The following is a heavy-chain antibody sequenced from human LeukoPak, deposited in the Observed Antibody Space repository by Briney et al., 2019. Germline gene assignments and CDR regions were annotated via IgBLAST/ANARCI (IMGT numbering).Heavy chain of an antibody. D-gene: IGHD1-26*01. CDR1: GFPLSSYS. J-gene: IGHJ4*02. CDR2: ISSSSNYI. Sequence: GGSLRLSCAASGFPLSSYSMNWVRQAPGKGLEWVSFISSSSNYIYYADSVKGRFTISRDNAKNSLYLQMNSLRAEDTAVYYCARGDSGSYYFDYWGQGTLVTVSS. V-gene: IGHV3-21*01. CDR3: ARGDSGSYYFDY.